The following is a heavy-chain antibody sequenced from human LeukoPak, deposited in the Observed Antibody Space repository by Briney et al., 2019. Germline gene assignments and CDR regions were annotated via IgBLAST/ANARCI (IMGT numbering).Heavy chain of an antibody. V-gene: IGHV2-70*11. CDR1: GFSLSTSGMC. CDR2: IDWDDDK. Sequence: SGPTLVNPTQTLTLTCTFSGFSLSTSGMCVSWIRQPPGKALEWLARIDWDDDKYYSTFLMTRLTISKDTSKNQVVLTMTNMDPVDTATYYCARTLAGSYHHDFWGQGTLVTVSS. D-gene: IGHD1-26*01. J-gene: IGHJ4*02. CDR3: ARTLAGSYHHDF.